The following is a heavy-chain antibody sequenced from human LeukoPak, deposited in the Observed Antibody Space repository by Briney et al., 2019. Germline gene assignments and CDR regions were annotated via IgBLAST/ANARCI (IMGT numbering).Heavy chain of an antibody. CDR2: IIPIFGTA. Sequence: GASVKVSCKASGGTFSSYAISWVRQAPGQGLEWMGGIIPIFGTANYAQKFQGRVTITADESTSTAYMELSSLRSEDTAVYYCATESLTPGYCSGGSCYGFDYWGQGTLVTVSS. V-gene: IGHV1-69*13. CDR1: GGTFSSYA. CDR3: ATESLTPGYCSGGSCYGFDY. D-gene: IGHD2-15*01. J-gene: IGHJ4*02.